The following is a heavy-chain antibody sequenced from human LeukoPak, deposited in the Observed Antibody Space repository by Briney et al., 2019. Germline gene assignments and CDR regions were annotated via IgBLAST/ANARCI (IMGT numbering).Heavy chain of an antibody. CDR3: TTLDGYNDY. CDR1: GFTFSNAW. D-gene: IGHD5-24*01. J-gene: IGHJ4*02. Sequence: PGGSLRLSCAASGFTFSNAWMSWVRQAPGKGLEWVGRIKSKTDGGITDYAAPVKGRFTISRDDSKNTLYLQMNSLKTEDTAVYYCTTLDGYNDYWGQGNLVTVSS. CDR2: IKSKTDGGIT. V-gene: IGHV3-15*01.